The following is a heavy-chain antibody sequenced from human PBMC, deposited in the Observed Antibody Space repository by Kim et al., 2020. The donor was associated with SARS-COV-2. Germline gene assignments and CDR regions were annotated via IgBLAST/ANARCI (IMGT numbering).Heavy chain of an antibody. CDR3: ARWGENSDYYDSSGPDAFDI. Sequence: SVKVSCKASGGTFSSYVISWVRQAPGQGLEWMGGIIPIFGTANYAQKFQGRVTITADESTSTAYMELSSLRSEDTAVYYCARWGENSDYYDSSGPDAFDIWGQGTMVTVSS. D-gene: IGHD3-22*01. J-gene: IGHJ3*02. CDR2: IIPIFGTA. V-gene: IGHV1-69*13. CDR1: GGTFSSYV.